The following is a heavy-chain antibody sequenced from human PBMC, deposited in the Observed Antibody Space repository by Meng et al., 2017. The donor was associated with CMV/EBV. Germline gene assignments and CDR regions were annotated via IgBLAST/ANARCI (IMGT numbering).Heavy chain of an antibody. J-gene: IGHJ4*02. D-gene: IGHD2-2*01. CDR1: GGSFSGYY. CDR2: INHSGST. V-gene: IGHV4-34*01. CDR3: ARSRGDCSSTSCYRRYFDY. Sequence: GSLRLSCAVYGGSFSGYYWSWIRQPPGKGLEWIGEINHSGSTNYNPSLKSRVTISVDTSKNQFSLKLSSVTAADTAVYYCARSRGDCSSTSCYRRYFDYWGQGTLVTVSS.